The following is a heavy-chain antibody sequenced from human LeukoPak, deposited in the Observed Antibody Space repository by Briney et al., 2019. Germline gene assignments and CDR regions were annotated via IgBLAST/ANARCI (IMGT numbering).Heavy chain of an antibody. Sequence: PPETLSLTCAVYGGSFSGYYWSWIRQPPGKGLEWIGEINHSGSTNYNPSLKSRVTISVDTSKNQFSLKLSSVTAADTAVYYCASARSLGIWGQGTMVTVSS. J-gene: IGHJ3*02. V-gene: IGHV4-34*01. CDR2: INHSGST. CDR1: GGSFSGYY. CDR3: ASARSLGI.